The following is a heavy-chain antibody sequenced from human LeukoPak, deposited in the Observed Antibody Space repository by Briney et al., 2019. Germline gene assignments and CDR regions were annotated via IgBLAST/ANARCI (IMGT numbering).Heavy chain of an antibody. CDR2: ISASGGTT. Sequence: PGGSLRLSCAASGFTFSSYGMHCVRQAPGKGLEWVSGISASGGTTYYADSVKGRFTISRDNSKNALYLQMNSLRAEDTAVYYCARGIAAAGTNYWGQGTLVTVSS. CDR1: GFTFSSYG. J-gene: IGHJ4*02. D-gene: IGHD6-13*01. V-gene: IGHV3-23*01. CDR3: ARGIAAAGTNY.